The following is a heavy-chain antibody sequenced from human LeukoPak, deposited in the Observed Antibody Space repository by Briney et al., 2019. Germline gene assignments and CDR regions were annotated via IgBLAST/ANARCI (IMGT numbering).Heavy chain of an antibody. V-gene: IGHV4-39*07. D-gene: IGHD1-26*01. Sequence: NTSETLSLTCTVSGGSISSSSYYWGWIRQPPGKGLEWIGSIYYSGSTYYNPSLKSRVTISVDTSKNQFSLKLSSVTAADTAVYYCARGVSSSGSFPWDYYYYYMDVWGKGTTVTVSS. J-gene: IGHJ6*03. CDR1: GGSISSSSYY. CDR3: ARGVSSSGSFPWDYYYYYMDV. CDR2: IYYSGST.